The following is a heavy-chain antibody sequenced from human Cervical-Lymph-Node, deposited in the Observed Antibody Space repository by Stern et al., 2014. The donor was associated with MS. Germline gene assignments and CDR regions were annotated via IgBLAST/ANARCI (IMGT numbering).Heavy chain of an antibody. CDR2: VYYSGAT. D-gene: IGHD2-8*02. V-gene: IGHV4-39*01. Sequence: QVQLQESGPGLVKPSETLSLTCAVSGDSISSYTHYWAWIRQPPGKGLEWIGSVYYSGATYYNPSLKSPVPISVDTSKNPFPLGLNSVTAADTAVYYCAKHACTGAACPFDLWGQGTLVTVSS. CDR3: AKHACTGAACPFDL. CDR1: GDSISSYTHY. J-gene: IGHJ4*02.